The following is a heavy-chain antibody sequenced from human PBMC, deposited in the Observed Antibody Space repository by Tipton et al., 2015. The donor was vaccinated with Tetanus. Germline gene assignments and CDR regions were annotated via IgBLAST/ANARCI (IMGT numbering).Heavy chain of an antibody. Sequence: SLRLSCEVSGFTLSRFGMNWVRQAPGKGLEWISSISSTSTYIYYATSVKGRFTISRDNAKNSLFLQMNSLRAEDTAIYYCVSGSSLDFWGQGSLVIVSS. D-gene: IGHD6-19*01. J-gene: IGHJ4*02. V-gene: IGHV3-21*01. CDR1: GFTLSRFG. CDR2: ISSTSTYI. CDR3: VSGSSLDF.